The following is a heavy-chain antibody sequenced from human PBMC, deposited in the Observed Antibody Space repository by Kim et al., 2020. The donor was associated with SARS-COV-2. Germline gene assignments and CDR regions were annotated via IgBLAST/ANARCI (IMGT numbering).Heavy chain of an antibody. D-gene: IGHD2-21*01. Sequence: ASVKVSCKASGYTLPNYDINWVRQAPGQGLEWMGSLNPQTLKTAVAERFQGRLTLTRDNSVNTAYMQLDSLRSDDTGVYYCTRRRAGRFLNYMDVWGGGT. CDR1: GYTLPNYD. CDR2: LNPQTLKT. J-gene: IGHJ6*03. CDR3: TRRRAGRFLNYMDV. V-gene: IGHV1-8*01.